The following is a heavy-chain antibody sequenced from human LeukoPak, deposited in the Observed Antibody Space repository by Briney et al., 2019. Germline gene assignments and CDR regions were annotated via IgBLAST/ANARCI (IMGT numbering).Heavy chain of an antibody. Sequence: ASVKVSCKSSGYTFTGYYIHWVRQAPGQGLEWMGWISPNSGDTNYAQKFQGRVTTTRDTSINTGYMEVSGLRSDDTAVYYCARDGYCGAGSCSYVTWALDYWGQGTLVTVSS. CDR2: ISPNSGDT. J-gene: IGHJ4*02. CDR3: ARDGYCGAGSCSYVTWALDY. D-gene: IGHD2-15*01. V-gene: IGHV1-2*02. CDR1: GYTFTGYY.